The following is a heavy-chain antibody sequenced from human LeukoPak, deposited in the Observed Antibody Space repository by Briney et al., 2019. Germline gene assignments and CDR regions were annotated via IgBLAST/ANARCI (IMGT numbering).Heavy chain of an antibody. J-gene: IGHJ3*02. V-gene: IGHV3-43*02. CDR1: GFTFDDYA. CDR3: ALSGPDAFDI. CDR2: ISGDGGST. Sequence: PGGSLRLSCAASGFTFDDYAMHWVRQAPGKGLEWVSLISGDGGSTYYADSVKGRFTISRDNSKNSLYLQMNSLRTGDTALYYCALSGPDAFDIWGQGTMVTVSS. D-gene: IGHD3-10*01.